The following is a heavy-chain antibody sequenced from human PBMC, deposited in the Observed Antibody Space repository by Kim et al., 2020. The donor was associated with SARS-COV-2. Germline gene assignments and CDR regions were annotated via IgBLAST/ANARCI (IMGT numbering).Heavy chain of an antibody. CDR1: GGSFSGYY. V-gene: IGHV4-34*01. CDR3: ARVIRGDYASNSRAQGLNYYYGMDV. CDR2: INHSGST. Sequence: SETLSLTCAVYGGSFSGYYWSWIRQPPGKGLEWIGEINHSGSTNYNPSLKSRVTISVDTSKNQFSLKLSSVTAADTAVYYCARVIRGDYASNSRAQGLNYYYGMDVWGQGTTVTVSS. D-gene: IGHD4-17*01. J-gene: IGHJ6*02.